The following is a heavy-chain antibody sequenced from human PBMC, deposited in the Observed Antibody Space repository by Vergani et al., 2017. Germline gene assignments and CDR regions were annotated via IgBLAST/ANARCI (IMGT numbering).Heavy chain of an antibody. CDR2: IKSKTDDGTT. CDR3: TTPTVSLDY. V-gene: IGHV3-15*01. Sequence: EVQLVESGGGLVKPGGSLRLSCAASGFTFSNAWMSWVRQAPGKGLEWVGRIKSKTDDGTTDYAAPVKGRFTISRDDSKNTLYLQMNSLKTEDTAVYYCTTPTVSLDYWGQGTLVTVSS. J-gene: IGHJ4*02. CDR1: GFTFSNAW. D-gene: IGHD4-11*01.